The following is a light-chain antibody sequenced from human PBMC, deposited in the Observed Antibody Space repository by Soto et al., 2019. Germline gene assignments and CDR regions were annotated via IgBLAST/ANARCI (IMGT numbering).Light chain of an antibody. CDR2: GNS. J-gene: IGLJ1*01. CDR3: QSYDSSLSVNYV. V-gene: IGLV1-40*01. Sequence: QSVLTQPPSVSGAPGQRVTISCTGSSSNIGAGYDVHWYQQLPGTAPKLLIYGNSNRPSGVPDRFSGSKSCTSASLAITGLQAEDEADYYCQSYDSSLSVNYVFGTGTKVTVL. CDR1: SSNIGAGYD.